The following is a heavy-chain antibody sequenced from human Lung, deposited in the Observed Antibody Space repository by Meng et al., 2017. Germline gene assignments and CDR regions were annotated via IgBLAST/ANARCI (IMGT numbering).Heavy chain of an antibody. Sequence: EGQVVEAGGGLVQPGGSLGLCCEAFGFAFSTHWMRWGRQAPGKGLEWVARITGDGSSTIYADSVQGRFTMSRDNAKNTLSLQMNSLRAEDTAVYYCARGGVTTDDWGQGTLVTVSS. D-gene: IGHD4-17*01. CDR1: GFAFSTHW. CDR2: ITGDGSST. J-gene: IGHJ4*02. CDR3: ARGGVTTDD. V-gene: IGHV3-74*01.